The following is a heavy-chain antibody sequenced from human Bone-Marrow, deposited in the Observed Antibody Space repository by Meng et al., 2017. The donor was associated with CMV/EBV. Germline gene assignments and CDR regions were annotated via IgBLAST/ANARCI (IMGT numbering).Heavy chain of an antibody. Sequence: ASVKVSCKASGYTFTGYYINWVRQAPGQGLEWMGWINPKSGGTEYAQRFQGRVTMTRDTSISTAYMELSSLRSDDTATYYCARDFPLSNVPAATLYYYGLDVWGQGTTVTVSS. V-gene: IGHV1-2*02. J-gene: IGHJ6*02. CDR3: ARDFPLSNVPAATLYYYGLDV. CDR2: INPKSGGT. D-gene: IGHD2-2*01. CDR1: GYTFTGYY.